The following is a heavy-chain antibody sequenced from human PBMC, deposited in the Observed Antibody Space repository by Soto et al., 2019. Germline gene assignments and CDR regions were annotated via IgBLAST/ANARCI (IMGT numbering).Heavy chain of an antibody. D-gene: IGHD6-13*01. Sequence: GGSLRLSCAASGFSFSSNWMHWVRQAPGKGLVWVSRINSDGSITSYADSVKGQFTISRDNAKNTLYLQMNSLGADDTAVYYCARGSSSWYVSFDYWGQGILVTVSS. V-gene: IGHV3-74*01. CDR3: ARGSSSWYVSFDY. J-gene: IGHJ4*02. CDR1: GFSFSSNW. CDR2: INSDGSIT.